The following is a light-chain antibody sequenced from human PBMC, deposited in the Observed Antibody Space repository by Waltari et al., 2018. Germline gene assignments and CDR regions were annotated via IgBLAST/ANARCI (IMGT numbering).Light chain of an antibody. V-gene: IGLV1-40*01. Sequence: QSGLTQPPSVSGAPGQRVTISCTGSSSNIGAGYDVHWYQLLPGTAPKLLIYGTRNRPSGVPDRCSGSKSGTSASLAITGLQAEDEAGYYCQSYDSSLSVSVFGGGTKLTVL. CDR1: SSNIGAGYD. CDR2: GTR. CDR3: QSYDSSLSVSV. J-gene: IGLJ2*01.